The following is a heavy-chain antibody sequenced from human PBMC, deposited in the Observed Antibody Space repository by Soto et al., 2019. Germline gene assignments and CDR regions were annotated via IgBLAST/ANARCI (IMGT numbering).Heavy chain of an antibody. V-gene: IGHV3-33*01. J-gene: IGHJ4*02. D-gene: IGHD1-7*01. CDR1: GFTFSSYG. CDR2: IWSDGSNK. CDR3: AREHNWNYQFDY. Sequence: GGSLRLSCAASGFTFSSYGMHWVRQAPGKGLEWVARIWSDGSNKCYADSVKGRFTISRDNAKNTLYLQMNSLRAEDTAVYYCAREHNWNYQFDYWGQGTLVTVSS.